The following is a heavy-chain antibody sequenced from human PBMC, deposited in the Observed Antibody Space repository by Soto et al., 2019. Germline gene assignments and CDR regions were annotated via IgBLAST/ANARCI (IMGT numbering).Heavy chain of an antibody. Sequence: SVKVSCKASGFTFTSSAVQWVRQARGQRLEWIGWIAVGSGNTNYAQKFQERVTITRDMSTSTAYMELSSLRSEDTAVYYCAADPYYYGSGSFHYWGQGTLVTVSS. D-gene: IGHD3-10*01. CDR3: AADPYYYGSGSFHY. V-gene: IGHV1-58*01. CDR2: IAVGSGNT. J-gene: IGHJ4*02. CDR1: GFTFTSSA.